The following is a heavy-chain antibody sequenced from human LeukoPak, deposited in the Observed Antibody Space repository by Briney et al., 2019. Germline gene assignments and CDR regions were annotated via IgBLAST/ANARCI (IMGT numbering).Heavy chain of an antibody. V-gene: IGHV3-23*01. CDR3: AKKRVQLECFDY. Sequence: GGSLRLSCAASGLTFNSYAMSWVRQAPGKGLEWVSAISGSGGSTYYADSVKGRFTISRDNSKNTLYLQRNSLRAEDTAVYYCAKKRVQLECFDYWGQGTLVTVSS. CDR1: GLTFNSYA. CDR2: ISGSGGST. J-gene: IGHJ4*02. D-gene: IGHD1-1*01.